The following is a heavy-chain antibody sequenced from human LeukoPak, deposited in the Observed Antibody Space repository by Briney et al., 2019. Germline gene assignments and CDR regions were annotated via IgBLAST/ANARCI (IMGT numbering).Heavy chain of an antibody. CDR2: ISGSGGST. D-gene: IGHD6-19*01. CDR1: GFTFSSYG. J-gene: IGHJ5*02. Sequence: QTGGSLRLSCAASGFTFSSYGMSWVRQAPGKGLEWVSAISGSGGSTYYADSVKGRFTISRDNSKNTLYLQMNSLRAEDTAVYYCAKDYDRAVAGWFDPWGQGTLVTVSS. CDR3: AKDYDRAVAGWFDP. V-gene: IGHV3-23*01.